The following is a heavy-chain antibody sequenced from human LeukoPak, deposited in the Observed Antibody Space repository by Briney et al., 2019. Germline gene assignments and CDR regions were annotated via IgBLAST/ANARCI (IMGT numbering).Heavy chain of an antibody. D-gene: IGHD2-15*01. CDR2: ISTDASST. Sequence: GGSLRLSCAASGFTFSSYWMHWVRQAPGKGLVWVSRISTDASSTTYADSVKGRFTISRDNAKDTLYLQMNSLRAEDTAVYYCAKDLDRIGAFDIWGKGQWSPSLQ. CDR1: GFTFSSYW. CDR3: AKDLDRIGAFDI. V-gene: IGHV3-74*01. J-gene: IGHJ3*02.